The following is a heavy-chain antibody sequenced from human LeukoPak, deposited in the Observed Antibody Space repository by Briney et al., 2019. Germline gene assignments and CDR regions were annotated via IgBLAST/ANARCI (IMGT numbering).Heavy chain of an antibody. V-gene: IGHV4-34*01. D-gene: IGHD3-9*01. CDR2: INHSGST. CDR1: SGSFSVYY. J-gene: IGHJ4*02. CDR3: ASGSYYDILTGYYNVGTLDY. Sequence: SETLSLTCAVYSGSFSVYYWSWIRQPPGKGREWIGEINHSGSTNYNPSLKSRFTISVDTSKNQFSLKLSSVTAADTAVYYWASGSYYDILTGYYNVGTLDYWGQGTLVTVSS.